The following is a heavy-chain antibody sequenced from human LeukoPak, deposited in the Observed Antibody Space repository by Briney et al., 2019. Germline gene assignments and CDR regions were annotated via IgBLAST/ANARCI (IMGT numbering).Heavy chain of an antibody. CDR2: IKEDGSEK. V-gene: IGHV3-7*03. J-gene: IGHJ4*02. D-gene: IGHD5-12*01. CDR3: ARKGYGDY. CDR1: GFTSSSYW. Sequence: GGSLRLSRAASGFTSSSYWMSWVRQAPGKGLEWVANIKEDGSEKYYLHSVKGRFTISRDNAKNALYLQMNSLRAEDTAVYYCARKGYGDYWGQGTLVTVSS.